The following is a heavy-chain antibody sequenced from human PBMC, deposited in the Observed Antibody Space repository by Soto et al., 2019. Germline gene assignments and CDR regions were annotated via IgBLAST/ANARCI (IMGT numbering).Heavy chain of an antibody. CDR1: GFTFSNYW. J-gene: IGHJ6*02. CDR3: ARGNNGMDV. V-gene: IGHV3-74*01. Sequence: EVQLVESGGGLVQPGGSLRLSCAASGFTFSNYWMHWVRQAPGKGLVWVSRIKSDGSSTNYADSVKGRFTSSRDNAKNTLYLQLNSLRVEVTAVYYCARGNNGMDVWGQGTTVTVSS. CDR2: IKSDGSST.